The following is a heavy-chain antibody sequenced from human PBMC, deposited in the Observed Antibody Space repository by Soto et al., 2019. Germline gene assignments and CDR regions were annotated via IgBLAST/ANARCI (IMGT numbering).Heavy chain of an antibody. CDR2: INPNSGGT. J-gene: IGHJ5*02. Sequence: ASVKVSCKASGYTFTGYYMHWVRQAPGQGLEWMGWINPNSGGTDYAQKFQGRVTMTRDTSISTAYMELSRLRSDDTAVYYCAGGALSGSYYKWFDPWGQGTPVTVSS. D-gene: IGHD1-26*01. CDR3: AGGALSGSYYKWFDP. V-gene: IGHV1-2*02. CDR1: GYTFTGYY.